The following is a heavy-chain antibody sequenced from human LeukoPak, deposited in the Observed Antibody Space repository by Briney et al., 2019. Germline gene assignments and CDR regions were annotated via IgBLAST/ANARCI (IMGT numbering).Heavy chain of an antibody. CDR1: GFTFSSYA. J-gene: IGHJ3*02. Sequence: GGSLRLSCAASGFTFSSYAMHWVRQAPGKGLEWVAAISYDGSNKYSADSVKGRFTISRDNSKNTLYLQMNSLRAADTAVYYCAGVDAAMPDAFDIWGQGTTATVSS. CDR2: ISYDGSNK. V-gene: IGHV3-30*04. D-gene: IGHD5-18*01. CDR3: AGVDAAMPDAFDI.